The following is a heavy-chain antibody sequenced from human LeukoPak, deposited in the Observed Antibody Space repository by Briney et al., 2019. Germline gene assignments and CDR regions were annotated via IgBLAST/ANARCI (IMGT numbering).Heavy chain of an antibody. J-gene: IGHJ4*02. CDR1: GFTFSSYA. D-gene: IGHD6-19*01. CDR2: INSDESST. Sequence: GGSLRLSCAASGFTFSSYAMSWVRQAPGKGLVWVSRINSDESSTSYADSVKGRYTISRDNSKNTLYLQMNSLRAEDTAVYYCAKELWAGRPFDYWGQGTLVTVSS. V-gene: IGHV3-23*01. CDR3: AKELWAGRPFDY.